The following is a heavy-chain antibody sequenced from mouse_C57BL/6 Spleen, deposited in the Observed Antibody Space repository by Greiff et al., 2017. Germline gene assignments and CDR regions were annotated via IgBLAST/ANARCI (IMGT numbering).Heavy chain of an antibody. CDR3: ARWTTVVVDY. J-gene: IGHJ2*01. D-gene: IGHD1-1*01. CDR2: IDPSASYT. V-gene: IGHV1-50*01. CDR1: GYTFTSYW. Sequence: QVQLQQPGAELVKPGASVKLSCKASGYTFTSYWMQWVKQRPGQGLEWIGEIDPSASYTNYNQKFKGKATLTVDTSSSTAYMQLSSLTSADSAVYYCARWTTVVVDYWGQGTTLTVSS.